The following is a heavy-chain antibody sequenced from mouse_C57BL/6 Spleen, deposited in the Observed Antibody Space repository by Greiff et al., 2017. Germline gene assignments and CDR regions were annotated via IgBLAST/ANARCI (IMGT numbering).Heavy chain of an antibody. Sequence: QVQLQQPGAELVKPGASVTMSCKASGYTFTSYWITWVKQRPGQGLEWIGDISPGSGSTNYNEKFKSKATLTVDTSSSTAYMQLSSLTSEDSAVYYCASYYDYGAWFADWGQGTLVTVSA. J-gene: IGHJ3*01. V-gene: IGHV1-55*01. D-gene: IGHD2-4*01. CDR1: GYTFTSYW. CDR3: ASYYDYGAWFAD. CDR2: ISPGSGST.